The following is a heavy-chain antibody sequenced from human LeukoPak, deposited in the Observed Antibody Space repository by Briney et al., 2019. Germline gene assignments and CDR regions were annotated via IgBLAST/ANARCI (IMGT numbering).Heavy chain of an antibody. Sequence: GSLRLSCAASGFTFSSYAMSWIRQPPGKGLEWIGEINHSGSTNYNPSLKSRVTISVDTSKNQFSLKLSSVTAADTAVYYCARGPFGYSSSWYFDYWGQGTLVTVSS. CDR1: GFTFSSYA. D-gene: IGHD6-13*01. CDR3: ARGPFGYSSSWYFDY. CDR2: INHSGST. J-gene: IGHJ4*02. V-gene: IGHV4-34*01.